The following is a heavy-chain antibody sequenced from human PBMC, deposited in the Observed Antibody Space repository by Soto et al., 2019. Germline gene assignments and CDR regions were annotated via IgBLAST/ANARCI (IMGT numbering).Heavy chain of an antibody. Sequence: GESLKISCKGSGYSFTSYWIGWVRQMPGKGLEWMGIIYPGDSDTRYSPSFQGQVAISADKSISTAYLQWSSLKASDTAMYYCAVGGGATIDSYYYGMDVWGQGTTVTVSS. CDR3: AVGGGATIDSYYYGMDV. D-gene: IGHD5-12*01. V-gene: IGHV5-51*01. J-gene: IGHJ6*02. CDR1: GYSFTSYW. CDR2: IYPGDSDT.